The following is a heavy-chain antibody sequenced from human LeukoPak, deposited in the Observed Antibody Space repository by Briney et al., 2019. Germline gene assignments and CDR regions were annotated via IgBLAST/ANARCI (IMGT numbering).Heavy chain of an antibody. V-gene: IGHV4-39*01. Sequence: PSETLSLTCTVSGGSISSSSYYWGWIRQPPGKGLEWIGSIYYSGSTYYNPSLKSRVTISVDTSKNQFSLKLSSVTAADTAVYYCARLFPNYDFWSGYYKVAGDPRKYYFDYWGQGTLVTVSS. J-gene: IGHJ4*02. D-gene: IGHD3-3*01. CDR2: IYYSGST. CDR3: ARLFPNYDFWSGYYKVAGDPRKYYFDY. CDR1: GGSISSSSYY.